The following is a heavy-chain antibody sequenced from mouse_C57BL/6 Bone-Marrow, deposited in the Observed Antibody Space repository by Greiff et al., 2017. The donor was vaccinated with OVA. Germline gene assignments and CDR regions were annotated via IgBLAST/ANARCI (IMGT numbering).Heavy chain of an antibody. Sequence: EVQLQESGPGLVKPSQSLSLTCSVTGYSITSGYYWNWIRQFPGNKLEWMGYISYDGSNNYNPSLKNRIAITRDTSKNQFFLKLNSVTTEDTATYYCARRLYYFDDWGQGTTLTVSS. V-gene: IGHV3-6*01. CDR3: ARRLYYFDD. CDR2: ISYDGSN. CDR1: GYSITSGYY. J-gene: IGHJ2*01.